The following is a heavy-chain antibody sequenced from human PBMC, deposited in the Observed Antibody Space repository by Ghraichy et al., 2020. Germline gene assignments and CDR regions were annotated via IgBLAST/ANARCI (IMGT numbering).Heavy chain of an antibody. CDR3: ARDNSRDGIYFDY. CDR1: GDSVSSSSVA. D-gene: IGHD1-26*01. Sequence: SQTLSLTCAISGDSVSSSSVAWNWIRQSPSRGLEWLGRTYYRSKWSIDYSLAVKSRITINPDTSKNQFSLQLNSVTPEDPAVYYCARDNSRDGIYFDYLGQVTLVTVSS. CDR2: TYYRSKWSI. J-gene: IGHJ4*02. V-gene: IGHV6-1*01.